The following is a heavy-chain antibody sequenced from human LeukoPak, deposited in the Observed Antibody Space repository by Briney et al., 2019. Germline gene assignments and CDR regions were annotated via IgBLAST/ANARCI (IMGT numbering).Heavy chain of an antibody. V-gene: IGHV4-4*09. J-gene: IGHJ4*02. CDR2: IYTSGST. Sequence: PSETLSLTCTVSGGSISSYYWSWIRQPPGKGLEWIGYIYTSGSTNYNPSLKSRVTISVDTSKNQFSLKLSSVPAADTAVYYCARHRGSGSYYNAVDYWGQGTLVTVSS. CDR3: ARHRGSGSYYNAVDY. CDR1: GGSISSYY. D-gene: IGHD3-10*01.